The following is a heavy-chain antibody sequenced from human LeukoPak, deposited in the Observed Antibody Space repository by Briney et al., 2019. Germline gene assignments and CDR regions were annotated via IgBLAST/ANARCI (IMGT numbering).Heavy chain of an antibody. CDR1: GVSISSSNSY. J-gene: IGHJ4*02. CDR2: IYYSGNT. Sequence: SETLSLTCTASGVSISSSNSYWGWIRQPPGKGLEWIGSIYYSGNTYYNASLKSQVSISIDTSKNQFSLKLTSVTAADTAVYYCARQTGSGLFILPGGQGTLVTVSS. D-gene: IGHD3/OR15-3a*01. CDR3: ARQTGSGLFILP. V-gene: IGHV4-39*01.